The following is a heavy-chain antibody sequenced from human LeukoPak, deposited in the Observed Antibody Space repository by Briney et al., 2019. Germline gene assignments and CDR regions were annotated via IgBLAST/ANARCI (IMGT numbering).Heavy chain of an antibody. J-gene: IGHJ4*02. V-gene: IGHV4-39*01. CDR1: GDSISTTRYH. CDR3: ARHGYTSGWY. Sequence: PSETLSLTCAVSGDSISTTRYHWGWIRQPPGKGLEWMASIFYTGSTYYNSSLKSRVTISVDTSKNQFSLKLSSVTAADTAVYYCARHGYTSGWYWGQGTLVTVSS. CDR2: IFYTGST. D-gene: IGHD6-19*01.